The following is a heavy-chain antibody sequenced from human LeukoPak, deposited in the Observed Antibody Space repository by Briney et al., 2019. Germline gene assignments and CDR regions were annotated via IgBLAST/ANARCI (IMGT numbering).Heavy chain of an antibody. CDR1: GFSLTTRGVG. Sequence: SGPTLVKPTQTLTLTCTFSGFSLTTRGVGVAWSRQPPGKALEWLALTYWNDDKRYSSSLKSRLTITKDTAKNQVVLTMTNMDPVDTATYYCARYDDYWGQGILVTVSS. D-gene: IGHD1-14*01. J-gene: IGHJ4*02. V-gene: IGHV2-5*01. CDR3: ARYDDY. CDR2: TYWNDDK.